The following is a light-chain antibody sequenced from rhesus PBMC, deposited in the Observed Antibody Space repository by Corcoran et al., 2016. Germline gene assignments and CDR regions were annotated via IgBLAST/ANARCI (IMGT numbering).Light chain of an antibody. J-gene: IGKJ4*01. Sequence: ETVMMQSPATLSLSPGERATLSCRASQSVGSTLAWYQRKPGQAPRILIYYASIRATDIPDRFSGSGSGTEFTLTISSLDPEDVGVYYGQKYNDWPLTFGGGTKVEIK. CDR1: QSVGST. CDR3: QKYNDWPLT. CDR2: YAS. V-gene: IGKV3-35*02.